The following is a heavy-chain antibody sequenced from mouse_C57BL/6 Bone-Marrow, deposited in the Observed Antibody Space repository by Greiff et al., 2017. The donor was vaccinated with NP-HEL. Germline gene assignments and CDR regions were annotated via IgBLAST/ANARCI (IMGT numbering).Heavy chain of an antibody. CDR1: GFTFSSYG. Sequence: EVHLVESGGDLVKPGGSLKLSCAASGFTFSSYGMSWVRQTPDKRLEWVATISSGGSYTYYPDSVKGRFTISRDNAKNTLYLQMSSLKSEDTAMYYCARQCYYFAYWGQGTLVTVSA. J-gene: IGHJ3*01. V-gene: IGHV5-6*01. CDR2: ISSGGSYT. CDR3: ARQCYYFAY. D-gene: IGHD1-1*01.